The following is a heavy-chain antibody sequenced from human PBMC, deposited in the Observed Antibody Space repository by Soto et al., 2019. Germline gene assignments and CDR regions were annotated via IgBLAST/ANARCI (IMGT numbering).Heavy chain of an antibody. D-gene: IGHD6-13*01. J-gene: IGHJ4*02. CDR2: IYSGGST. CDR1: GFTVSSNY. Sequence: GGSLRLSCAASGFTVSSNYMSRVRQAPGKGLEWVSVIYSGGSTYYADSVKGRFTISRDNSKNTLYLQMNSLRAEDTAVYYCSRARKGLAAAGTFFAYCRQLTLVPACS. CDR3: SRARKGLAAAGTFFAY. V-gene: IGHV3-53*01.